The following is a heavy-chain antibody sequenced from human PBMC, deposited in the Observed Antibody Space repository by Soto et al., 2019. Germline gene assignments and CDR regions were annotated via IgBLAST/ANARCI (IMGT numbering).Heavy chain of an antibody. V-gene: IGHV3-21*01. Sequence: EVQLVESGGGLVKPGGSLRLSCAASGFTFSSYSMNWVRQAPGKGLEWVSYISSSSSYIYYADSVKGRFTISRDNAKNSLYLQMNSVRAEDTAVYYCARDLVTLFGVVADWGQGTLVTVSS. CDR2: ISSSSSYI. D-gene: IGHD3-3*01. J-gene: IGHJ4*02. CDR3: ARDLVTLFGVVAD. CDR1: GFTFSSYS.